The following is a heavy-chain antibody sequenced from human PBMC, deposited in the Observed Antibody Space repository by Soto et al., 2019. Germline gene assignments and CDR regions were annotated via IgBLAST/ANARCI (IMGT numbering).Heavy chain of an antibody. Sequence: SETLSLTCTVSGGPISSYSWSWIRQTAGKGLEWIGRIYPSGNTNYNPSLKSRVTLSINTSKNQLSLKMSSVTAADTAVYFCAGDEGYYYSGMDVWGQGTAVTVSS. CDR2: IYPSGNT. CDR1: GGPISSYS. V-gene: IGHV4-4*07. CDR3: AGDEGYYYSGMDV. J-gene: IGHJ6*02.